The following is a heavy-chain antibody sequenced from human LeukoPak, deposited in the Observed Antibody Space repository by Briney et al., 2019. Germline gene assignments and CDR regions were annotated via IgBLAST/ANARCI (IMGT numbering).Heavy chain of an antibody. CDR1: GGSISSGGYY. CDR3: ARGCYPYNWFDP. D-gene: IGHD2-2*01. J-gene: IGHJ5*02. CDR2: IYYSGST. Sequence: PSQTLSLTCTVSGGSISSGGYYWSWIRQHPGTSLEWIGYIYYSGSTYYNPSLKSRVTISVDTSKNQFSLKLSSVTAADTAVYYCARGCYPYNWFDPWGQGTLVTVSS. V-gene: IGHV4-31*03.